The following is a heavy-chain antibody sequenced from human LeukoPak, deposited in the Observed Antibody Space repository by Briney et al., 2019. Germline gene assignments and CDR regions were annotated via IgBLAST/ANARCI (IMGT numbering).Heavy chain of an antibody. V-gene: IGHV3-23*01. CDR2: ISGSGGST. J-gene: IGHJ4*02. D-gene: IGHD1-26*01. Sequence: GGPLRLSCAASGFTFRGFAMTWVRQAPGKGLEWVSGISGSGGSTYYADSVKGRFTISRDNSKNTLYLQMNSLRAEDTAVYYCAKTMGAIDHDYWGQGTLVTVSS. CDR1: GFTFRGFA. CDR3: AKTMGAIDHDY.